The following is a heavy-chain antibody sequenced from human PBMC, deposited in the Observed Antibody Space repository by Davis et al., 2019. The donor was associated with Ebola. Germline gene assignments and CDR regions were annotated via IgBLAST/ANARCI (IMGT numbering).Heavy chain of an antibody. CDR3: ARGNFGYCSSTSCLYMGPWFDP. CDR1: GYTFTSYY. J-gene: IGHJ5*02. Sequence: ASVKVSCKASGYTFTSYYMHWVRQAPGQGLEWMGIINPSSGSTTYAQKFQGRVTMTGDTSTSTVYMELRSLRSDDTAVYYCARGNFGYCSSTSCLYMGPWFDPWGQGTLVTVSS. V-gene: IGHV1-46*01. D-gene: IGHD2-2*01. CDR2: INPSSGST.